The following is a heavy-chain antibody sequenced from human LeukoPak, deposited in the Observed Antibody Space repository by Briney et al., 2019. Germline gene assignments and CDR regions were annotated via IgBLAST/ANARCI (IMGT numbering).Heavy chain of an antibody. Sequence: PGGSLRLSCAVSGFTFSSYAMSWVRQAPGKGLEWVSTLSGSGTSTYYADSVKGRFTISRDNSKNTLYLQMNSLRAEDTAVYYCARGPWIQLDYWGQGTLVTVSS. J-gene: IGHJ4*02. CDR1: GFTFSSYA. CDR2: LSGSGTST. D-gene: IGHD5-18*01. CDR3: ARGPWIQLDY. V-gene: IGHV3-23*01.